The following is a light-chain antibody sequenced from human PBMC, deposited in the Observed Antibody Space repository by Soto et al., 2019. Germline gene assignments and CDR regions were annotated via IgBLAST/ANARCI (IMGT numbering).Light chain of an antibody. J-gene: IGKJ2*01. CDR2: AAS. V-gene: IGKV1-39*01. Sequence: DIQMTHSPSSLSASVGDTVTITCRASQSISVHLNWYQQKPGKVPKLLIYAASNLKSRVPLRFSGSGSAAYFALTISSLQPEDFASYYCQQSYITPYTFGQGTKLEIK. CDR1: QSISVH. CDR3: QQSYITPYT.